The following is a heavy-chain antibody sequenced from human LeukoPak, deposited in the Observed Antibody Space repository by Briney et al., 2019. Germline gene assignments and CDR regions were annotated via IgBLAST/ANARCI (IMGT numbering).Heavy chain of an antibody. J-gene: IGHJ4*02. D-gene: IGHD2-15*01. Sequence: GGSLRLSCAASGFTFSSYGMSWVRQAPGKGLEWVSAISGTGNRTYYADSVKGRFTVSRDNSKNTLYLQMNSLRAEDTAVYYCAKWGCSGGSCYPFDYWGQGTLVTVSS. CDR3: AKWGCSGGSCYPFDY. CDR2: ISGTGNRT. CDR1: GFTFSSYG. V-gene: IGHV3-23*01.